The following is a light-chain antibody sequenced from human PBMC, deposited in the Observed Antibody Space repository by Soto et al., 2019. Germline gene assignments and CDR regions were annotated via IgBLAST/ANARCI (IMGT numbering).Light chain of an antibody. Sequence: DIQMTQSPSTLSASVGDRVTITCRASQSLSSWMAWYQEKAGKAPKLLIYDASSLQSGVPSRFSGSGSGTDFTLTISSLQPEDFATYYCQQSYSTPRTFGQGTKVDIK. CDR1: QSLSSW. CDR2: DAS. J-gene: IGKJ1*01. CDR3: QQSYSTPRT. V-gene: IGKV1-39*01.